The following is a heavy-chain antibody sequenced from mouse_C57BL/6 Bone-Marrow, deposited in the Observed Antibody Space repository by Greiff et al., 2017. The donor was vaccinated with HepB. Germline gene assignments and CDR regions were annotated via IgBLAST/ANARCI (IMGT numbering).Heavy chain of an antibody. CDR3: ARLIYEGYYSYWYFDV. V-gene: IGHV1-19*01. J-gene: IGHJ1*03. CDR2: INPYNGGT. D-gene: IGHD2-3*01. CDR1: GYTFTDYY. Sequence: DVKLQESGPVLVKPGASVKMSCKASGYTFTDYYMNWVKQSHGKSLEWIGVINPYNGGTSYNQKFKGKATLTVDKSSSTAYMELNSLTSEDSAVYYCARLIYEGYYSYWYFDVWGTGTTVTVSS.